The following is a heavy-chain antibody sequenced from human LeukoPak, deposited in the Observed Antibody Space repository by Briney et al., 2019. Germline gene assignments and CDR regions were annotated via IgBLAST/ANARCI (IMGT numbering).Heavy chain of an antibody. J-gene: IGHJ4*02. D-gene: IGHD1-14*01. V-gene: IGHV3-53*01. CDR1: GFTVITND. CDR3: ARGVEPLAANALAY. CDR2: LYSDGNT. Sequence: PGGSLRLSCAASGFTVITNDMTWVRQAPGKGPEWVSVLYSDGNTKYADSVQGRFTISRDNSENTLYLEMNSLSPDDTAVYYCARGVEPLAANALAYWGQGTLVTVSS.